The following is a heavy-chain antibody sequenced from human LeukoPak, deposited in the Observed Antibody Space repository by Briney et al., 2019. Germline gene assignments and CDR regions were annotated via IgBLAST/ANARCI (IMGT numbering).Heavy chain of an antibody. J-gene: IGHJ6*02. D-gene: IGHD3-16*01. V-gene: IGHV3-7*03. Sequence: GRSLRLSCVTSGFTFSNHAMHWVRQGPGKGLEWVASINHNGNVNYYVDSVKGRFTISRDNAKNSLYLQMSNLRAEDTAVYFCARGGGLDVWGQGATVTVSS. CDR1: GFTFSNHA. CDR3: ARGGGLDV. CDR2: INHNGNVN.